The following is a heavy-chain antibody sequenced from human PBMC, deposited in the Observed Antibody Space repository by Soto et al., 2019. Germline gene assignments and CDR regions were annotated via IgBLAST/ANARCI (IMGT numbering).Heavy chain of an antibody. CDR1: GFTFSSYS. V-gene: IGHV3-48*01. D-gene: IGHD3-22*01. Sequence: EVQLVESGGGLVQPGGSLRLSCAASGFTFSSYSMNWVRQAPGKGLEWVSYISISSSTIYYADYVKVRFTISRDNAKNSLYLQMNSMRAEDTAVYYCARGAYYYDSRGLYYWGQGTLVTVYS. CDR2: ISISSSTI. J-gene: IGHJ4*02. CDR3: ARGAYYYDSRGLYY.